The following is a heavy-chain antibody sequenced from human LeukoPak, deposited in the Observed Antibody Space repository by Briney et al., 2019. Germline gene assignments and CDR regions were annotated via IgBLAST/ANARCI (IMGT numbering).Heavy chain of an antibody. Sequence: ASVKVSCKASGYTFTGYYMHWVRQAPGQGLEWMGWINPNSGGTNYAQKFQGRVTMTRNTSISTAYMELSSLRSEDTAVYYCARVLKAVAGTKDYFDYWGQGTLVTVSS. CDR1: GYTFTGYY. CDR2: INPNSGGT. J-gene: IGHJ4*02. CDR3: ARVLKAVAGTKDYFDY. D-gene: IGHD6-19*01. V-gene: IGHV1-2*02.